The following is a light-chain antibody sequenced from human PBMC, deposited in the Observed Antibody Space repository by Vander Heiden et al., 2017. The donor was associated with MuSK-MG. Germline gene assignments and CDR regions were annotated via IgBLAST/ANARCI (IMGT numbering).Light chain of an antibody. J-gene: IGKJ3*01. Sequence: EIVLTQSPATLSLSPGERATLSCRASQSVSSYLAWYQQKPGQAPRLLIYDASNRATGITARFSGSGYGTDFTLTISSLEPEDFAVYYCQQRINGPPLLTFGHGTKVDIK. CDR1: QSVSSY. CDR2: DAS. CDR3: QQRINGPPLLT. V-gene: IGKV3-11*01.